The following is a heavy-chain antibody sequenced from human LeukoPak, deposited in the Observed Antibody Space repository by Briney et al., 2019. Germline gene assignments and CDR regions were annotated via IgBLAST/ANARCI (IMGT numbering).Heavy chain of an antibody. J-gene: IGHJ5*02. D-gene: IGHD4-11*01. CDR2: IYTSGST. CDR1: GGSISSGSYY. Sequence: KTSQTLSLTCTVSGGSISSGSYYWSWIRQPAGKGLEWIGRIYTSGSTNYNPSLKSRFTISVDTSKNQFSLKLSSVTAADTAVYYCARDHDYPDPWGQGTLVTVSS. CDR3: ARDHDYPDP. V-gene: IGHV4-61*02.